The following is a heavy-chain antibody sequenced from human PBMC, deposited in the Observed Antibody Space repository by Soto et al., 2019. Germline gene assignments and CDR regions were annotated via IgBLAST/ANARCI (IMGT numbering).Heavy chain of an antibody. Sequence: SETLSLTCSVYGASFNGYYWSWIRQSPGKGLEWIGEIHHSGSTHYNPSLKSRLTFSIDESQSQFYMMLTSVTAADTALYFCARGLSTSGYDSWGQGSLVTVSS. CDR1: GASFNGYY. CDR2: IHHSGST. V-gene: IGHV4-34*01. D-gene: IGHD6-6*01. J-gene: IGHJ4*02. CDR3: ARGLSTSGYDS.